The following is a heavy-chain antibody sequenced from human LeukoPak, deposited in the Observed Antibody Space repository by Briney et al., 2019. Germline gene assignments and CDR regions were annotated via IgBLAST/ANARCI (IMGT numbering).Heavy chain of an antibody. J-gene: IGHJ4*02. CDR3: ARDRCTNGVCYSDY. D-gene: IGHD2-8*01. CDR2: IWYDGSNK. CDR1: GFTFSSYS. Sequence: PGGSLRLSCAASGFTFSSYSMNWVRQAPGKGLEWVAVIWYDGSNKYYADSVKGRFTISRDNSKNTLYLQMNSLRDEDTAVYYCARDRCTNGVCYSDYWGQGTLVTVSS. V-gene: IGHV3-33*08.